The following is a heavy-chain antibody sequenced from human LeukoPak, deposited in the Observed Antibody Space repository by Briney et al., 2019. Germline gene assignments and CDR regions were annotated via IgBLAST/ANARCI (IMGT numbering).Heavy chain of an antibody. CDR2: ISGSGGST. V-gene: IGHV3-23*01. Sequence: GGSLRLSCAASGFTFSSYAMSWVRQAPGKGLEWVSAISGSGGSTYYADSVKGRFTISRDNSKNTLYLQMNSLRAEDTAVYYCARDYCGGDCYPDYWGQGTLVTVSS. J-gene: IGHJ4*02. CDR3: ARDYCGGDCYPDY. CDR1: GFTFSSYA. D-gene: IGHD2-21*02.